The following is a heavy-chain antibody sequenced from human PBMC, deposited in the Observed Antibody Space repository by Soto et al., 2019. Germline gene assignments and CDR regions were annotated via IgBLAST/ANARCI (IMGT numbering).Heavy chain of an antibody. Sequence: GGALRLSCAAPWFTVSSNNMRWVRQAPWEGLEWVSVIYSGGSRYYADSVKGRFTISRDNSQNTLYLQMNSLRAEDTAVYYCARDRGVSPPNYYYYGMDVWGPGTTVTVSS. J-gene: IGHJ6*02. V-gene: IGHV3-53*01. CDR3: ARDRGVSPPNYYYYGMDV. CDR2: IYSGGSR. CDR1: WFTVSSNN. D-gene: IGHD3-10*01.